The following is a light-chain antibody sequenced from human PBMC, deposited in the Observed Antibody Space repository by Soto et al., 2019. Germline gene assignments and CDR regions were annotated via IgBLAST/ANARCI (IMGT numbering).Light chain of an antibody. V-gene: IGKV4-1*01. CDR1: QSVLYSSNNKKY. Sequence: DIVMTQSPDSLAVSLGERATINCRSSQSVLYSSNNKKYLAWYQQKPGQPPKLFIYGASDRESGVPDRFTGSGSATDFTLTSTSLQAEDVAVYYCQQYYDIPYTFGQGTKLEIK. CDR2: GAS. CDR3: QQYYDIPYT. J-gene: IGKJ2*01.